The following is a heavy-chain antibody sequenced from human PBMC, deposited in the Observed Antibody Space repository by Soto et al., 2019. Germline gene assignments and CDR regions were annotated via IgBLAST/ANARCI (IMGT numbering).Heavy chain of an antibody. CDR3: ARARRDCSSTSCRHLDY. Sequence: SETLSLTCTVSGGSISSGGYYWSWIRQHPGKGLEWIGYIYYSGSTYYNPSLKSRVTISVDTSKNQFSLKRSSVTAADTAVYYCARARRDCSSTSCRHLDYWGQGTLVTVSS. J-gene: IGHJ4*02. D-gene: IGHD2-2*01. V-gene: IGHV4-31*03. CDR2: IYYSGST. CDR1: GGSISSGGYY.